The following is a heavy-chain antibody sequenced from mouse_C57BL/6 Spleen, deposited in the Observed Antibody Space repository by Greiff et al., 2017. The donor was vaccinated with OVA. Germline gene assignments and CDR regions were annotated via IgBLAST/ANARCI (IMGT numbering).Heavy chain of an antibody. CDR1: GYTFTSYW. CDR3: ARQYDGSSYGAMDY. Sequence: QVQLQQPGAELVRPGSSVKLSCKASGYTFTSYWMHWVKQRPIQGLEWIGNIDPSDSETHYNQKFKDKATLTVDKSSSTAYMQLSSLTSEDSAVYSCARQYDGSSYGAMDYWGQGTSVTVSA. CDR2: IDPSDSET. V-gene: IGHV1-52*01. D-gene: IGHD1-1*01. J-gene: IGHJ4*01.